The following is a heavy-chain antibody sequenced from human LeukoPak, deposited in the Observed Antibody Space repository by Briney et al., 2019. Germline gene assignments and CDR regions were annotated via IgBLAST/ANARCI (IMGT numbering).Heavy chain of an antibody. CDR2: IRGSGDT. V-gene: IGHV3-23*01. J-gene: IGHJ4*02. CDR3: AKTFPFDTTCYGFCDY. CDR1: GVPFCNNV. D-gene: IGHD3-3*01. Sequence: GGSLRLSCAASGVPFCNNVMSWMRQAPGRGLDWLSAIRGSGDTYYADSVKGRFTISRDNSKNMLYLQMNSLRAEDTAVYYCAKTFPFDTTCYGFCDYWGQGALVTVSS.